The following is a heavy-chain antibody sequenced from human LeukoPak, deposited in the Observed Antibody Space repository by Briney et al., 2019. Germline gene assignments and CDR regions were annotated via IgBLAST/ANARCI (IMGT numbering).Heavy chain of an antibody. Sequence: SETLSLICTVSGGSISSYYWSWIRQPPGKGLEWIGYIYYSGSTNYNPSLKSRVTISVDTSKNQFSLKLSSVTAADTAVYYCARGKATFDYWGQGTLVTVSS. D-gene: IGHD5-12*01. CDR3: ARGKATFDY. CDR2: IYYSGST. J-gene: IGHJ4*02. V-gene: IGHV4-59*01. CDR1: GGSISSYY.